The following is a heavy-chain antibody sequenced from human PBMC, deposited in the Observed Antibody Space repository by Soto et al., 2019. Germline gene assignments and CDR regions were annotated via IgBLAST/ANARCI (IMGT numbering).Heavy chain of an antibody. CDR3: LRQGGGRAVLSPLDY. CDR1: GYTFTVYW. Sequence: PGESLKISCQGSGYTFTVYWIGWVRQMPGKGLEWMGIIYPGDSDTRYSPSFQGQVTISADKSIGTAYLQWSSLKASDTAMYYCLRQGGGRAVLSPLDYWGQGTLVTVSS. J-gene: IGHJ4*02. D-gene: IGHD3-16*01. V-gene: IGHV5-51*01. CDR2: IYPGDSDT.